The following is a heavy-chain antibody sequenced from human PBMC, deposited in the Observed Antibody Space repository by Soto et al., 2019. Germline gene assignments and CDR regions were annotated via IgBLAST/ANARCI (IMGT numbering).Heavy chain of an antibody. CDR3: ATAGGGYDTSGSWTDY. J-gene: IGHJ4*02. D-gene: IGHD3-22*01. CDR1: GGSISSGGYS. Sequence: SETLSLTCTVSGGSISSGGYSWDWIRQHPGKGLEWIGYIYDSGSTSYNPSLKSRVNISMDTSKNQFSLKLSSVTAADTAVYYCATAGGGYDTSGSWTDYWGQGTLVTVSS. CDR2: IYDSGST. V-gene: IGHV4-31*03.